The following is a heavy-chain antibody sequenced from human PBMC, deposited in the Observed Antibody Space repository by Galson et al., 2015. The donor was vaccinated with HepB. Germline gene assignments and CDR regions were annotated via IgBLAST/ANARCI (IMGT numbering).Heavy chain of an antibody. CDR3: ARDSIPRTGVIIRWFDP. V-gene: IGHV1-18*04. D-gene: IGHD3-10*01. J-gene: IGHJ5*02. Sequence: SGYTFTSYGISWVRQAPGQGLEWMGWISAYNGNTNYAQKLQGRVTMTTDTSTSTAYMELRSLRSDDTAVYYCARDSIPRTGVIIRWFDPWGQGTLVTVSS. CDR2: ISAYNGNT. CDR1: GYTFTSYG.